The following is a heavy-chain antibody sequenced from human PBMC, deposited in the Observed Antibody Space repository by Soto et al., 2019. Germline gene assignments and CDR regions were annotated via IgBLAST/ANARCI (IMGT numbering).Heavy chain of an antibody. Sequence: GGSLRLSCAGSGFRFSGSWMSWVRQAPGKGLEWVANMNEDASKKYYVDSVKGRFTISRDSAKNSVYLEMNSLKAEDTAVYYCVRAALWGQGTMVTVSS. CDR1: GFRFSGSW. J-gene: IGHJ3*01. CDR2: MNEDASKK. CDR3: VRAAL. V-gene: IGHV3-7*01.